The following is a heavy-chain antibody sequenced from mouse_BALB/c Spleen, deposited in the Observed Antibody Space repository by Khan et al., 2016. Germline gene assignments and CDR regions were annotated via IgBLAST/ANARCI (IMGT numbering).Heavy chain of an antibody. V-gene: IGHV1-15*01. Sequence: QVQLQQSGAELVRPGASVTLSCKASGYTFTDYEMHWVKQTPVHGLEWIGAIDPETGGTAYNQKFKGKATLTADKSSSTAYMELRSLTSEVSAVYYCTNWDYWGHGTTLTVSS. CDR1: GYTFTDYE. CDR2: IDPETGGT. CDR3: TNWDY. D-gene: IGHD4-1*01. J-gene: IGHJ2*01.